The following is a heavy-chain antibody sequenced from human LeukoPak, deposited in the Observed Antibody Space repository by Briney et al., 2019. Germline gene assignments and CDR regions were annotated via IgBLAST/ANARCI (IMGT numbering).Heavy chain of an antibody. Sequence: GGSLRLSCAASGFTFSSCAMSWVRQAPGKGLEWVLAISESGDATYYADSVRGRFTISRDNSKNTLYLQMNRLRVDDTAIYYCAKDRDYWGQGTLVTVSS. CDR3: AKDRDY. V-gene: IGHV3-23*01. CDR2: ISESGDAT. CDR1: GFTFSSCA. J-gene: IGHJ4*02.